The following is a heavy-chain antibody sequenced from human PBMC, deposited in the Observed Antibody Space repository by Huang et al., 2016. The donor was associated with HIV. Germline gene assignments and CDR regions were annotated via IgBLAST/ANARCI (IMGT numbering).Heavy chain of an antibody. V-gene: IGHV3-30*14. Sequence: QVQLVESGGGVVQPGRSLRLYCAASRFTFSNYAMHWVRQAPGNGLEWVAVISYDGSTKYYADSVKGRFTISRDNSKNTLYLQMNSLRAEDTAVYYCARDLWLRDLYYYYYMDVWGKGTTVTVSS. CDR1: RFTFSNYA. CDR2: ISYDGSTK. D-gene: IGHD5-12*01. CDR3: ARDLWLRDLYYYYYMDV. J-gene: IGHJ6*03.